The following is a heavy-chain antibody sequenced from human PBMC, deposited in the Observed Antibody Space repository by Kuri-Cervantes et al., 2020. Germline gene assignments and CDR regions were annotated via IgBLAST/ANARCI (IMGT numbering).Heavy chain of an antibody. Sequence: GESLKISCAASGFTFSIYGMHWVRQAPGKGLEWVSSISSSSYIYYADSVKGRFTISRDNAKNSLYLQMNSLRAEDTAVYYCARDPGYYDFWSGYSSWFDPWGQGTLVTVSS. CDR3: ARDPGYYDFWSGYSSWFDP. D-gene: IGHD3-3*01. CDR2: ISSSSYI. J-gene: IGHJ5*02. V-gene: IGHV3-21*01. CDR1: GFTFSIYG.